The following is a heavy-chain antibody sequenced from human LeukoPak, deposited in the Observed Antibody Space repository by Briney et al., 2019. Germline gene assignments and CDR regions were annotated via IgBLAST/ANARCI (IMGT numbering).Heavy chain of an antibody. CDR3: ARMRYFDL. Sequence: SETLSLTCAVSGGSFSGYYWSWIRQPPGKGLEWIGEINHSGSTNYNPSLKSRVTISVDTSKNQFSLKLSSVTAADTAVYYCARMRYFDLWGRGTLVTVSS. J-gene: IGHJ2*01. CDR1: GGSFSGYY. V-gene: IGHV4-34*01. CDR2: INHSGST.